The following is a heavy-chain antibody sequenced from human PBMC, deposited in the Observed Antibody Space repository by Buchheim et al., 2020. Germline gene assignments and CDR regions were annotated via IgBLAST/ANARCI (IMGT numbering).Heavy chain of an antibody. V-gene: IGHV3-7*01. D-gene: IGHD3-22*01. Sequence: EVQLVESGGGLAQPGGSLRLSCAASGFTFSNYWMSWVRQAPGKGLEWVANIKEDGTEVHFVDSVKGRFFISRDNARNSLYLQLNSLRAEDTAVYYCARSRPDSSGYNLGQGTL. CDR1: GFTFSNYW. CDR3: ARSRPDSSGYN. CDR2: IKEDGTEV. J-gene: IGHJ4*02.